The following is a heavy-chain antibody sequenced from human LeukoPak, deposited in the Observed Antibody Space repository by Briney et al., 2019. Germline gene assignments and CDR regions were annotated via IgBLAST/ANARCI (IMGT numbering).Heavy chain of an antibody. Sequence: PSETLFLTCNVSGGSIGGYYWSWIRQPPGKGVEWIGYIYSSGSTNYNPSLKSRVTMSVDTSKNQFSLKVSSVTAADTAVYYCARVFDSGSQAYFYYMDVWGKGTTVTIFS. CDR3: ARVFDSGSQAYFYYMDV. CDR2: IYSSGST. V-gene: IGHV4-59*01. CDR1: GGSIGGYY. J-gene: IGHJ6*03. D-gene: IGHD3-10*01.